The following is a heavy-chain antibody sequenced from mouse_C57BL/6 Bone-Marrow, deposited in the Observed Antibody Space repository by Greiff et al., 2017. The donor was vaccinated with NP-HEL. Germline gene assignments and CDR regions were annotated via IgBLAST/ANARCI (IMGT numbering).Heavy chain of an antibody. CDR1: GYTFTSYG. CDR2: IYPRSGNT. CDR3: ARVLNYYGSSYAWFAY. V-gene: IGHV1-81*01. D-gene: IGHD1-1*01. Sequence: VKVVESGAELARPGASVKLSCKASGYTFTSYGISWVKQRTGQGLEWIGEIYPRSGNTYYNEKFKGKATLTADKSSSTAYMELRSLTSEDSAVYFCARVLNYYGSSYAWFAYWGQGTLVTVSA. J-gene: IGHJ3*01.